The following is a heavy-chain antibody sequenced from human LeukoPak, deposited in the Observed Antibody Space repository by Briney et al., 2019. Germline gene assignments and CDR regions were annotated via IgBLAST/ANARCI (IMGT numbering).Heavy chain of an antibody. V-gene: IGHV3-23*01. Sequence: QPGGSLRLSCAASGFTFSSYVMSWVRQAPGKGLEWVSLISGSGDSTYYADSVKGRFTISRDNSKNTLYLQMNSLRAEDTAVYYCAKDWQNYDFWSGSPDYWGQGTLVTVSS. CDR2: ISGSGDST. CDR3: AKDWQNYDFWSGSPDY. CDR1: GFTFSSYV. D-gene: IGHD3-3*01. J-gene: IGHJ4*02.